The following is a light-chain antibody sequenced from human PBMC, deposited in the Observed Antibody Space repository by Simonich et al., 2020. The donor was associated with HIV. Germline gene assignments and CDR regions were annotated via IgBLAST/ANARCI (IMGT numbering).Light chain of an antibody. Sequence: DIQMTQSPSTLSASVGDRVTITCRASQSISSWLAWYQQKPGKAPKLLIYKASSLESGVPSRFSGRRSGTDFTLAISNLQPEDFATYYCQQSYSTPYTFGQGTKVEIK. CDR1: QSISSW. J-gene: IGKJ2*01. CDR3: QQSYSTPYT. CDR2: KAS. V-gene: IGKV1-5*03.